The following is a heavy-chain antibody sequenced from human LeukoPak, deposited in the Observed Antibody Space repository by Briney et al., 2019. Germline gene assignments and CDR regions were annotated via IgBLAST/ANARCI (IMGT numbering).Heavy chain of an antibody. Sequence: ASVKASCKASGGTFSSYAVNWVRQAPGQGLEWMGGIIPIFGTASYAQKFQGRVIITADESTSTAYMELSSLGSEDTALYYCARSGGHYYYYYSMDVWGKGTTVTVSS. V-gene: IGHV1-69*13. CDR2: IIPIFGTA. CDR1: GGTFSSYA. D-gene: IGHD3-16*01. CDR3: ARSGGHYYYYYSMDV. J-gene: IGHJ6*03.